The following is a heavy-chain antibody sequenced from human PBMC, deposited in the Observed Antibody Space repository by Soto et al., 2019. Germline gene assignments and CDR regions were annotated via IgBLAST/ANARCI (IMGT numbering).Heavy chain of an antibody. D-gene: IGHD3-3*01. J-gene: IGHJ5*02. CDR3: AKDLDYDFWSGYLA. CDR2: ISGSGGST. Sequence: EVQLLESGGGLVQPGGSLRLSCAASGFTFSSYVMSWVRQAPGKGLEWVSAISGSGGSTYYADSVKGRFTISRDNSKNTLYLQMNSLRAEDTAVYYCAKDLDYDFWSGYLAWGQGTLVTVSS. CDR1: GFTFSSYV. V-gene: IGHV3-23*01.